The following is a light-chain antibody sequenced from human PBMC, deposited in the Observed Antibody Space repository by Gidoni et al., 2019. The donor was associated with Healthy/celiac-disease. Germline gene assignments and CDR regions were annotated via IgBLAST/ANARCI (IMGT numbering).Light chain of an antibody. CDR3: QQRSNWPPSLT. J-gene: IGKJ4*01. Sequence: EIVLTQSTATMSLSPGERATLSCRASQSVSSYLAWYQQKPGQAPRLLIYDASNRATGIPARFSGSGSGTDFTLTISLLEPEDFAVYYCQQRSNWPPSLTFGGGTKVEIK. CDR1: QSVSSY. V-gene: IGKV3-11*01. CDR2: DAS.